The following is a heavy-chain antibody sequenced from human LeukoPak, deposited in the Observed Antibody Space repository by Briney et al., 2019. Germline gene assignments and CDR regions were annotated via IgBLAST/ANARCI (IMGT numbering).Heavy chain of an antibody. D-gene: IGHD3-9*01. J-gene: IGHJ6*02. V-gene: IGHV3-21*01. CDR2: ISSSSSYI. CDR1: GFTFSSYS. CDR3: ARDPDDIFYGMDV. Sequence: GGSLRLSCAASGFTFSSYSMNWVRQVPGKGLEWVSSISSSSSYIYYADSVKGRFTISRDNAKNSLYLQMNSLRAEDTAVYYCARDPDDIFYGMDVWGQGTTVTVSS.